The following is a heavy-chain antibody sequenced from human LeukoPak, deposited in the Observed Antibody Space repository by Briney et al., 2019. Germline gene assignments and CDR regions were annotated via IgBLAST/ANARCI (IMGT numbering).Heavy chain of an antibody. CDR3: AKDHMSSPITYGYSFDS. CDR1: GFTFSIYA. V-gene: IGHV3-23*01. J-gene: IGHJ4*02. CDR2: ISGSGVST. D-gene: IGHD5-18*01. Sequence: GGSLRLSCAASGFTFSIYAMNWVRQAPGKGLEWVSAISGSGVSTRDADSVKGRFTISRDNSKNTLYLQMNSLRAEDTAVYYCAKDHMSSPITYGYSFDSWGQGTLVTVSS.